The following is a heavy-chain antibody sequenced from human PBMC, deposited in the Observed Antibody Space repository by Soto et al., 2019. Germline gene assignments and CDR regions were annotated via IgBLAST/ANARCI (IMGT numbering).Heavy chain of an antibody. J-gene: IGHJ3*02. CDR1: GYTFTSYY. Sequence: ASVKVSCKASGYTFTSYYMHWVRQAPGQGLEWKGIINPSGGSTSYAQKFQGRVTMTRDTSTSTVYMELSSLISEDTAVYYCAREFSRFIWGSDCSGGSCYPNDAFDIWGQGTMVTVSS. D-gene: IGHD2-15*01. CDR3: AREFSRFIWGSDCSGGSCYPNDAFDI. CDR2: INPSGGST. V-gene: IGHV1-46*03.